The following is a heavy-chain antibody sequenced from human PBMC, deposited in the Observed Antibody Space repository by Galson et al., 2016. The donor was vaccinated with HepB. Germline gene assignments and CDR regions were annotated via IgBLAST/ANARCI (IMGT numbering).Heavy chain of an antibody. CDR3: VRDKVTPGTNWFDP. CDR1: GFTFSSYW. J-gene: IGHJ5*02. D-gene: IGHD4-11*01. Sequence: SLRLSCAASGFTFSSYWMHWVRQAPGEGLVWVSHISGDGSSTHYGDPVKGRFTVSRDNSKNTLYLQMNSLRAEDTAVYYCVRDKVTPGTNWFDPWGQGTLVTVSS. V-gene: IGHV3-74*01. CDR2: ISGDGSST.